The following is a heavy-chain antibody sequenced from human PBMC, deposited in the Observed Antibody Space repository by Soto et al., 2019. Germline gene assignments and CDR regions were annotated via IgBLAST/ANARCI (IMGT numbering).Heavy chain of an antibody. Sequence: GGSLRLSCAACEVSFNSYDMHWVRLAPGKGPEWVAIISYDGSNTYYSASVRGRFPISRDNSKDTLYLQMHSLRSEDTAIYYCARISRYCSGGDCHAWGQGTQVTVSS. CDR2: ISYDGSNT. CDR1: EVSFNSYD. J-gene: IGHJ5*02. D-gene: IGHD2-15*01. CDR3: ARISRYCSGGDCHA. V-gene: IGHV3-30*03.